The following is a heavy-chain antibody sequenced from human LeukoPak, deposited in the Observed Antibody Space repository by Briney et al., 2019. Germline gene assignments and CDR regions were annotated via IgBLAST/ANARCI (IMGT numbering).Heavy chain of an antibody. CDR2: ISYDGSNK. V-gene: IGHV3-30-3*01. CDR3: AREQSGWYVDY. J-gene: IGHJ4*02. Sequence: GGSLRLSCAASGFTLSSYNMNWVRQAPGKGLEWVAVISYDGSNKYYADSVKGRFTISRDNSKNTLYLQMNSLRAEDTAVYYCAREQSGWYVDYWGQGTLVTVSS. CDR1: GFTLSSYN. D-gene: IGHD6-19*01.